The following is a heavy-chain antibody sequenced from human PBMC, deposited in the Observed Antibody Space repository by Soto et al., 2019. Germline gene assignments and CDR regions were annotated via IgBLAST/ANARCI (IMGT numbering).Heavy chain of an antibody. D-gene: IGHD3-10*01. CDR3: ARGEGYYYGSGSINWFDP. J-gene: IGHJ5*02. V-gene: IGHV4-30-4*01. CDR2: IYYSGST. CDR1: GGSISSGDYY. Sequence: KTSETLSLTCTVSGGSISSGDYYWSWIRQPPGKGLEWIGYIYYSGSTYYNPSLKSRVTISVDTSKNQFSLKLSSVTAADTAVYYCARGEGYYYGSGSINWFDPWGQGTLVTVPQ.